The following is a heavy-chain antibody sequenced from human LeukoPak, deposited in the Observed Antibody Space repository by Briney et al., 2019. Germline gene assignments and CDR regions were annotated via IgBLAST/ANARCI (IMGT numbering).Heavy chain of an antibody. CDR1: GVPITDYY. D-gene: IGHD1-14*01. V-gene: IGHV4-59*01. Sequence: TSETLSLTCNISGVPITDYYWSWIRLAPRRGLEWIDYMYYSGDSNSNPSLEGRVTMSADTSTNQFSLRLTSVTAADTAIYYCARELPSTGNWFDPWGQGILVTVSS. J-gene: IGHJ5*02. CDR3: ARELPSTGNWFDP. CDR2: MYYSGDS.